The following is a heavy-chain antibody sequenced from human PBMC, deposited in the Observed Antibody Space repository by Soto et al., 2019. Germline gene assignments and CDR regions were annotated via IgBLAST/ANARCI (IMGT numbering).Heavy chain of an antibody. J-gene: IGHJ6*02. V-gene: IGHV1-69*13. D-gene: IGHD3-22*01. Sequence: SVKVSCKASGYTFTSYAISWVRQAPGQGLEWMGGIIPIFGTANYAQKFQGRVTITADESTSTAYMELSSLRSEDTAVYYCGSSGYPLPDSYYYYGMDVWGQGTTVTVSS. CDR3: GSSGYPLPDSYYYYGMDV. CDR1: GYTFTSYA. CDR2: IIPIFGTA.